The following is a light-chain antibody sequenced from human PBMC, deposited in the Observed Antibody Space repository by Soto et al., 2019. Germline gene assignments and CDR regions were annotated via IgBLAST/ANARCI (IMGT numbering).Light chain of an antibody. V-gene: IGKV3-20*01. J-gene: IGKJ2*01. CDR2: AAS. CDR1: QRVSNNY. CDR3: QQYGNSPFT. Sequence: EIVLTQSPATLSLSPGERPTLSCRTSQRVSNNYLAWYQQKPGQTPRLLIYAASSRATGVPDRFSGSGSGTDFTLTVSRLEPEDFAVFYCQQYGNSPFTFGPGTKVEIK.